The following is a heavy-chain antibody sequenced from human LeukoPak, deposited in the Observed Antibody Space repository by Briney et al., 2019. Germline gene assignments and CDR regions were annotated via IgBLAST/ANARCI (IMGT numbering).Heavy chain of an antibody. D-gene: IGHD2-15*01. Sequence: PGGSLRLSCAASGFTFSSYWMHWVRQAPGKGLVWVSRINSDGSSTSYADSVKGRFTISRDNAKNTLYLQMDSLRAEDMAVYYCARGGCSSGSCSGTVNYGMDVWGQGTTVTVSS. V-gene: IGHV3-74*01. J-gene: IGHJ6*02. CDR2: INSDGSST. CDR1: GFTFSSYW. CDR3: ARGGCSSGSCSGTVNYGMDV.